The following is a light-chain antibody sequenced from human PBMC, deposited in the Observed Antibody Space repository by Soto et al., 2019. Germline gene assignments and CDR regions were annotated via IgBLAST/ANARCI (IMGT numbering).Light chain of an antibody. CDR1: QGIKND. CDR3: LQDYSFPYT. J-gene: IGKJ2*01. CDR2: AAS. V-gene: IGKV1-6*01. Sequence: AIQMTQSPSSLSASVGDRVTITCRASQGIKNDLGWYQQRPGKGPKLLIYAASSLQSGVPSRFSVSGSGTDFTLTISSLQPEDFATYYCLQDYSFPYTFGHGTKLEIK.